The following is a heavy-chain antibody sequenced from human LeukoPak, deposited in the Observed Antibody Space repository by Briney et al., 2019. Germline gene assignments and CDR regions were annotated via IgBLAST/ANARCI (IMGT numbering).Heavy chain of an antibody. V-gene: IGHV3-23*01. CDR2: LTDSGGTT. J-gene: IGHJ3*02. CDR1: GFTFSSYA. D-gene: IGHD5-24*01. Sequence: GGPLRLSCVASGFTFSSYAMGWVRQAPGKRPEWVSSLTDSGGTTYYVDSVKGRFTISRDNSKNTLYLHVNSLRAEDTAMYYCAKKRDAFDIWGQGTVVAVSS. CDR3: AKKRDAFDI.